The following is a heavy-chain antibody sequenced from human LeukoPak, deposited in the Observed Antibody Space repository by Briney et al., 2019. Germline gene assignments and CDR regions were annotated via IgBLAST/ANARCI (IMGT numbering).Heavy chain of an antibody. V-gene: IGHV3-11*04. D-gene: IGHD3-3*01. Sequence: GGSLRLSCTASGFTVSGNYMSWIRQAPGRGLEWVSYISSSGSTIYYADSVKGRFTISRDNAKNSLYLQMNSLRAEDTAVYYCARDRPYYDFWSGYNNFDYWGQGTLVTVSS. CDR1: GFTVSGNY. J-gene: IGHJ4*02. CDR2: ISSSGSTI. CDR3: ARDRPYYDFWSGYNNFDY.